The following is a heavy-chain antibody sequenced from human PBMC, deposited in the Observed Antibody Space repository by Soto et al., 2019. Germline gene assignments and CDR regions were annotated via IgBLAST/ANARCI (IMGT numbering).Heavy chain of an antibody. Sequence: PSETLSLTCTVSGGSISSGGYYWSWIRQHPGKGLEWIGYIYYSGSTYYNPSLKSRVTISVDTSKNQFSLKLSSVTAADTAVYYCARVFVSQQLTFDYWGQGTLVTVSS. J-gene: IGHJ4*02. CDR2: IYYSGST. D-gene: IGHD6-13*01. V-gene: IGHV4-31*03. CDR3: ARVFVSQQLTFDY. CDR1: GGSISSGGYY.